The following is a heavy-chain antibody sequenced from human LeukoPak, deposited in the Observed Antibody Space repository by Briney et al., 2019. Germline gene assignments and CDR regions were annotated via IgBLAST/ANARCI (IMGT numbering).Heavy chain of an antibody. J-gene: IGHJ6*02. V-gene: IGHV4-30-2*01. Sequence: PSETLSLTCAVSGGSISSGGYSWSWIRQPPGKGLEWIGYIYHSGSTYYNPSLKSRVTISVDTSKNQFSLKLRSVTAADTAVYYCARVKSLLPYYYGMDVWGQGTTVTVSS. CDR1: GGSISSGGYS. CDR3: ARVKSLLPYYYGMDV. CDR2: IYHSGST.